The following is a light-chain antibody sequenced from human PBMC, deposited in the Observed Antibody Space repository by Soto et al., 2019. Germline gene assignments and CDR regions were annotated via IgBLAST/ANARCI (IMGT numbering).Light chain of an antibody. J-gene: IGKJ4*01. CDR2: DAS. CDR3: QQRSSWPLT. CDR1: QSVTTF. Sequence: EIVLTQSPGTLSLSPGERATLSCRASQSVTTFLAWHQQRPGQAPRLLIYDASSRAPGTPARFSGSGSGRDFTLTISNLEPEDFAIYYCQQRSSWPLTFGGGTKVDIK. V-gene: IGKV3-11*02.